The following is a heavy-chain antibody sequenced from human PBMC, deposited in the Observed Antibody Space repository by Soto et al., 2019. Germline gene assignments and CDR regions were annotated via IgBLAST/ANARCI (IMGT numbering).Heavy chain of an antibody. CDR3: ARGDYXXGGYPFPYF. CDR1: GYSFTGYY. D-gene: IGHD3-16*01. J-gene: IGHJ4*01. CDR2: INPDSGAT. V-gene: IGHV1-2*02. Sequence: HEHLVQSGAEVKRPGASLKVSCKASGYSFTGYYIHWVRQAPGQGLEWMGWINPDSGATNYAQNFQGRVTLTSDTSXSTASLDLTXXXXXXXAVYYCARGDYXXGGYPFPYF.